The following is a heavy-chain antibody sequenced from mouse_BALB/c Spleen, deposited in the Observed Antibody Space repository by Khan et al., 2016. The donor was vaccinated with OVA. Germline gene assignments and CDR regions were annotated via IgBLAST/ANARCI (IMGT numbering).Heavy chain of an antibody. CDR3: ARLAYYYDSEGFAY. V-gene: IGHV5-6*01. CDR1: GFTFSTYG. J-gene: IGHJ3*01. CDR2: VSTGGGYP. D-gene: IGHD1-1*01. Sequence: MQLEESGGDLEKPGGSLKLSCAASGFTFSTYGMSWVRQTPYKRLEWVATVSTGGGYPYYPESVNGRFTISRDNAKNTLYLQMSSLKSEDTAMFYCARLAYYYDSEGFAYWGQGTLVTVSA.